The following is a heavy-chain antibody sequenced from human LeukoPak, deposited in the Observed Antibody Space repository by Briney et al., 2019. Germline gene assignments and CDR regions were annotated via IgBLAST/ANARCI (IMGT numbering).Heavy chain of an antibody. CDR2: IHADSGNT. V-gene: IGHV1-3*01. CDR1: GYTFTTCA. J-gene: IGHJ3*02. D-gene: IGHD6-19*01. CDR3: TIGLAGDWDAFDI. Sequence: GASVKVSCKTSGYTFTTCALHWVRQAPGQRLECMGWIHADSGNTKYSQKLQGRVAIARDTSASTIYMELTSLRIEDTAVYFCTIGLAGDWDAFDIWGLGTMVTVSS.